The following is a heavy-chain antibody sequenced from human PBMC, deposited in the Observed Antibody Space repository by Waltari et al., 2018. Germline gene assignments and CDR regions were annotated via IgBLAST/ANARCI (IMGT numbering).Heavy chain of an antibody. J-gene: IGHJ4*02. D-gene: IGHD3-16*01. Sequence: QQESGPSLVKPSETLSLTCTVSYWSISSRSYYWGWIRLAPGKGLEWIGHIYYSGSSYHTPSLNSRITMSVDSSKNQFPLTLSSVTAADTAVYYCARVLIRTSGLNFDSWGQGSLVTVSS. CDR2: IYYSGSS. CDR1: YWSISSRSYY. CDR3: ARVLIRTSGLNFDS. V-gene: IGHV4-39*06.